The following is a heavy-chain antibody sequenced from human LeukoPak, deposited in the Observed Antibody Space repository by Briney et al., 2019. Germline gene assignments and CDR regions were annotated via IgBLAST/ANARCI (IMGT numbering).Heavy chain of an antibody. CDR2: IYYSGST. V-gene: IGHV4-31*03. CDR3: AREVIEMATIRYFDY. D-gene: IGHD5-24*01. Sequence: SETLSLTCTVSGGSISSGGYYWSWIRQHPGKGLERIGYIYYSGSTYYNPSLKSRVTISVDTSKNQFSLKLSSVTAADTAVYYCAREVIEMATIRYFDYWGQGTLVTVSS. CDR1: GGSISSGGYY. J-gene: IGHJ4*02.